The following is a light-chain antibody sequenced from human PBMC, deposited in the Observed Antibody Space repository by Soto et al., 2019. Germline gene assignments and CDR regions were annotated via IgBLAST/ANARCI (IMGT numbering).Light chain of an antibody. Sequence: EIVLTQSRGTLSLSPGERATLSCRASQSVSSSYLAWYQQKPGQAPRLLIYDTSDRATGLPARFSGSGSGTDFTLTISSLEPEDFAVFYCQQRSIWPWTFGQGTKVDIK. V-gene: IGKV3D-20*02. CDR3: QQRSIWPWT. CDR1: QSVSSSY. J-gene: IGKJ1*01. CDR2: DTS.